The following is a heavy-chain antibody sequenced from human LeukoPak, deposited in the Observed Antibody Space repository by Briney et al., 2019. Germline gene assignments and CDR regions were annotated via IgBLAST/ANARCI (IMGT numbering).Heavy chain of an antibody. D-gene: IGHD5-18*01. J-gene: IGHJ6*02. CDR2: IKQDGSEK. Sequence: GGSLRLSCAASGFTFSSYWMSWVRQAPEKGLEWVANIKQDGSEKYYVDSVKGRFTISRDNAKNSLYLQMNSLRAEDTAVYYCARSGYCYHSADYYGIDVWGQGTTVTVSS. CDR1: GFTFSSYW. CDR3: ARSGYCYHSADYYGIDV. V-gene: IGHV3-7*01.